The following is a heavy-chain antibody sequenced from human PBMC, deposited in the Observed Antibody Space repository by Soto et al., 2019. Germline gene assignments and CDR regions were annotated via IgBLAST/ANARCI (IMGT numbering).Heavy chain of an antibody. CDR2: ISSSSSYI. D-gene: IGHD5-12*01. CDR3: ARVGSGYDFDY. CDR1: GFTFSSYS. J-gene: IGHJ4*02. V-gene: IGHV3-21*01. Sequence: GGSLRISCAASGFTFSSYSVNWVRQAPGKGLEWVSSISSSSSYIYYADSVKGRFTISRDNAKNSLYLQMNSLRAEDTAVYYCARVGSGYDFDYWGQGTLVTVSS.